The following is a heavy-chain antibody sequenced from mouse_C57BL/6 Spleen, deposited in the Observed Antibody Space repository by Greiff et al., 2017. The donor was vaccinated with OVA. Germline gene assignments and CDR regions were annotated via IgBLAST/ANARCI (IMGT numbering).Heavy chain of an antibody. CDR1: GFTFSDAW. V-gene: IGHV6-6*01. D-gene: IGHD2-4*01. CDR2: IRNKANNHAT. CDR3: TREIYYDYDENWYFDV. J-gene: IGHJ1*03. Sequence: EVKVEESGGGLVQPGGSMKLSCAASGFTFSDAWMDWVRQSPEKGLEWVAEIRNKANNHATYYAESVKGRFTISRDDSKSSVYLQMNSLRAEDTGIYYCTREIYYDYDENWYFDVWGTGTTVTVSS.